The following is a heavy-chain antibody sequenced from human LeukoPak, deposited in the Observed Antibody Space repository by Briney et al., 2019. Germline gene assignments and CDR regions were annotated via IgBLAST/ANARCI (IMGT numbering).Heavy chain of an antibody. CDR3: ARDQGRTTVTNWFDP. V-gene: IGHV3-7*05. CDR1: GFTFSSYW. Sequence: GGSLRLSCAASGFTFSSYWMSWVRQAPGEGLEWVANIKQDGSEKYYVDSVKGRFTISRDNAKNPLYLQMNSLRAEDTAVYYCARDQGRTTVTNWFDPWGQGTLVTVSS. CDR2: IKQDGSEK. D-gene: IGHD4-17*01. J-gene: IGHJ5*02.